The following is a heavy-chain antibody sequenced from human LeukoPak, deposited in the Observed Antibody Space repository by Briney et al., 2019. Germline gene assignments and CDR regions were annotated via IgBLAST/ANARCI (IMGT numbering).Heavy chain of an antibody. J-gene: IGHJ6*02. CDR3: ARDRVLLWFGEPDYYYYYGMDV. V-gene: IGHV4-59*01. CDR2: IYYSGNT. D-gene: IGHD3-10*01. CDR1: GGSISSYY. Sequence: SETLSLTCTVSGGSISSYYWSWIRQPPGKGLEWIGYIYYSGNTNYNPSLKSRVTISVDTSKNQFSLKLSSVTAADTAVYYCARDRVLLWFGEPDYYYYYGMDVWGQGTTVTVSS.